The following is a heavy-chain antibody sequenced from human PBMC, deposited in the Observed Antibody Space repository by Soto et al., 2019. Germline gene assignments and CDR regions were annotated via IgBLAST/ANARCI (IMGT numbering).Heavy chain of an antibody. D-gene: IGHD4-4*01. CDR1: GDSISNYY. Sequence: SQTLSLTCTVSGDSISNYYLSWIRQPPGKGLEWIGYVSYSGSTNYNPSLKSRVTISVDTSKNQFSLKLSSVTAADTAPYYCARDNQYRNHYFDYWGQGTLVTVSS. CDR2: VSYSGST. V-gene: IGHV4-59*01. CDR3: ARDNQYRNHYFDY. J-gene: IGHJ4*02.